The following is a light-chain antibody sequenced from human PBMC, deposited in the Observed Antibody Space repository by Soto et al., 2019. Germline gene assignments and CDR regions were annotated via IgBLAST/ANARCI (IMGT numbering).Light chain of an antibody. CDR3: QQSYNSPPLT. J-gene: IGKJ4*01. Sequence: DIQMTQSPSSLSASVGDRVTITCRASQSISSYLNWYQQRPGKAPNLLIFAASSLQSGVPSRFSGSGSGTDFTLTISSLQPEDFATYFCQQSYNSPPLTFGGGTKVDI. CDR1: QSISSY. V-gene: IGKV1-39*01. CDR2: AAS.